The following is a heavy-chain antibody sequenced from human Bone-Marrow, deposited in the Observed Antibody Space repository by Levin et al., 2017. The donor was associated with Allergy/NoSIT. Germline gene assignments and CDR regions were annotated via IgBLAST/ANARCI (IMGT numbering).Heavy chain of an antibody. CDR3: ARPHTVTTAVDAFDI. V-gene: IGHV3-48*02. D-gene: IGHD4-17*01. CDR1: GFTFSTYN. Sequence: GGSLRLSCAASGFTFSTYNMNWVRQAPGKGLEWVSYITTDSHTIYYADSVKGRFTISRDNAKNSLYLQMNSLRDEDTAVYYCARPHTVTTAVDAFDIWGQGTMVTVSS. J-gene: IGHJ3*02. CDR2: ITTDSHTI.